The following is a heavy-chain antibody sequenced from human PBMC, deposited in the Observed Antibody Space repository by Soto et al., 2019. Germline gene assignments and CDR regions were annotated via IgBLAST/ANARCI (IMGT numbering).Heavy chain of an antibody. CDR1: GYTFTSYY. Sequence: ASVKVSCKASGYTFTSYYMHWVRQATGQGLEWMGWMNPGSGDTGYAQKFQGRVTMTRDISIATAYMELSSLRSDDTAIYYCARMATFGSLNWFDPWGQGTLVTVSS. J-gene: IGHJ5*02. V-gene: IGHV1-8*02. D-gene: IGHD3-16*01. CDR3: ARMATFGSLNWFDP. CDR2: MNPGSGDT.